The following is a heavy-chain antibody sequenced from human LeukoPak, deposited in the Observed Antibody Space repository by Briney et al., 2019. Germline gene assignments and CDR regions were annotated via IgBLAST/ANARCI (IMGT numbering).Heavy chain of an antibody. CDR3: ARTERSAVAVGAFDI. V-gene: IGHV1-69*05. CDR1: GGTFSSYA. CDR2: IIPIFGTA. Sequence: RASVKVSCKASGGTFSSYAISWVRQAPGQGLEWMGGIIPIFGTANYAQKFQGRVTMTRDTSISTAYMELSRLRSDNTAVYYCARTERSAVAVGAFDIWGQGTMVTVSS. D-gene: IGHD6-19*01. J-gene: IGHJ3*02.